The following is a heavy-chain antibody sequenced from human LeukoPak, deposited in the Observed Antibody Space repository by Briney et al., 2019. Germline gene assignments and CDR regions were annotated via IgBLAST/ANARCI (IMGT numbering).Heavy chain of an antibody. CDR2: INSDGSST. CDR3: AREGIAVAGRYYFDY. J-gene: IGHJ4*02. V-gene: IGHV3-74*01. CDR1: GFTFSSYE. D-gene: IGHD6-19*01. Sequence: PGGSLRLSCAASGFTFSSYEMNWVRQAPGKGLVWVSRINSDGSSTSYADSVKGRFTISRDNAKNTLYLQMNSLRAEDTAVYYCAREGIAVAGRYYFDYWGQGTLVTVSS.